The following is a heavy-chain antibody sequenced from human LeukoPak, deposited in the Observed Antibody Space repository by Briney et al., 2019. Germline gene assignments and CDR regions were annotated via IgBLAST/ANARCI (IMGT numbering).Heavy chain of an antibody. CDR3: ARDRTSYCGGDCYSGHGMDV. Sequence: GWSLRLSCAASGFTFSSYEMNWVRQAPGKGLGWVSYISSSGSTIYYADSVKGRFTISRDNAKNSLYLQMNSLRAEDTAVYYCARDRTSYCGGDCYSGHGMDVWGQGTTVTVSS. CDR2: ISSSGSTI. D-gene: IGHD2-21*02. CDR1: GFTFSSYE. J-gene: IGHJ6*02. V-gene: IGHV3-48*03.